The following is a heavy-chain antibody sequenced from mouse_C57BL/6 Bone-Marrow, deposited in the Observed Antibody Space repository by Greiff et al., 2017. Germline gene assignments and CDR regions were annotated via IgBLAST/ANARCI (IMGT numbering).Heavy chain of an antibody. Sequence: QVQLQQPGAELVMPGASVKLSCKASGYTFTSYWMHWVKQRPGQGLEWIGEIDPSDSYTYYNQKFKGKSTLTVDKSSSTAYMQLSSLTSEDSAVYYCARDFLDYWGQGTTLTVSS. J-gene: IGHJ2*01. CDR1: GYTFTSYW. V-gene: IGHV1-69*01. CDR3: ARDFLDY. CDR2: IDPSDSYT.